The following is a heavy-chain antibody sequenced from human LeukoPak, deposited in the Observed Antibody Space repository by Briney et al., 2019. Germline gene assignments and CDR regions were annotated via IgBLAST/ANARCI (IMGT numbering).Heavy chain of an antibody. CDR1: GASISSYY. J-gene: IGHJ5*02. D-gene: IGHD5-18*01. CDR2: IYYSGST. V-gene: IGHV4-59*01. CDR3: ARGYSYGAYWFDP. Sequence: SETLSLTCTVSGASISSYYWSWIRQPPGKGLEWIGHIYYSGSTNYNPSLKSRVTISVDTSKNQFSLKLSSVTAADTAVYYCARGYSYGAYWFDPWGQGTLVTVSS.